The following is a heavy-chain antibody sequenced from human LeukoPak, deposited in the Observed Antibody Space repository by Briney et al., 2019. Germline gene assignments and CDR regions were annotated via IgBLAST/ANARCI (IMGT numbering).Heavy chain of an antibody. CDR1: GFNFSSYW. D-gene: IGHD4-23*01. Sequence: PGGSLRLSCAASGFNFSSYWMSWVRQAPGKGLEWVANIKQDGSEKYYVDSVKGRFTISRDNAKNSLYLQMNSLRAEDTAVYYCARGGVIDYWGQGTLVTVSS. CDR2: IKQDGSEK. CDR3: ARGGVIDY. V-gene: IGHV3-7*01. J-gene: IGHJ4*02.